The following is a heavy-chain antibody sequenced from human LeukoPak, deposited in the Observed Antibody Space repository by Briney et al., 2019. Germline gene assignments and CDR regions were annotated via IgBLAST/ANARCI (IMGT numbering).Heavy chain of an antibody. J-gene: IGHJ4*02. Sequence: AGGSLRLSCAASGFTFSTFAMIWVRQPPGKGLEWIGEINHSGSTNYNPSLKSRVTISVDTSKNQFSLKLSSVTAADTAVYYCARVTTVTDYFDYWGQGTLVTVSS. CDR2: INHSGST. CDR3: ARVTTVTDYFDY. D-gene: IGHD4-17*01. CDR1: GFTFSTFA. V-gene: IGHV4-34*01.